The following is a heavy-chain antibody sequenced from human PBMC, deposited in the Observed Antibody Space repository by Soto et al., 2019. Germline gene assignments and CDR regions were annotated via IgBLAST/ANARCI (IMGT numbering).Heavy chain of an antibody. J-gene: IGHJ6*02. Sequence: ASVKVSCKASGYTFTSYYMHWVRHAPGQGLEWMGIINPSGGSTSYAQKFQGRVTMTRDTSTSTVYMELGSLRSEDTAVYYCARDRLLWFGDRDSNYYYYYGMDFWGQGTTVTVSS. D-gene: IGHD3-10*01. V-gene: IGHV1-46*01. CDR3: ARDRLLWFGDRDSNYYYYYGMDF. CDR1: GYTFTSYY. CDR2: INPSGGST.